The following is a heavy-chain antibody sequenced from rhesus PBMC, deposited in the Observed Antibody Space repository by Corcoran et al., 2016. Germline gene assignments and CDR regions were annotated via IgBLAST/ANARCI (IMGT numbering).Heavy chain of an antibody. CDR2: IYGSSTST. J-gene: IGHJ4*01. CDR3: ARGGYYFDY. CDR1: GGSISDSYR. Sequence: QVQLQESGPGVVKPSETLSLTCAVSGGSISDSYRWSGIRQPPGKGLEWIGYIYGSSTSTNYNPSLKSRVTISKDTSKNQFSLKLSSVTAADTAVYYCARGGYYFDYWGQGVLVTVSS. V-gene: IGHV4S10*01.